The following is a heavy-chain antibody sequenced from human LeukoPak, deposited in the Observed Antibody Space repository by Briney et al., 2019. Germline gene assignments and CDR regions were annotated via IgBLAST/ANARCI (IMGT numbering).Heavy chain of an antibody. CDR3: AITKGVISYFDY. CDR2: IYTGGST. J-gene: IGHJ4*02. V-gene: IGHV4-4*08. D-gene: IGHD2-21*01. Sequence: SETLSLTCTVSGASINTYYWGWVRQPPGQPLEWIGYIYTGGSTQYDPSLQSRVTISVDTSKNQFSLNLSSVTAADTAKYYCAITKGVISYFDYWGQGILVTVSS. CDR1: GASINTYY.